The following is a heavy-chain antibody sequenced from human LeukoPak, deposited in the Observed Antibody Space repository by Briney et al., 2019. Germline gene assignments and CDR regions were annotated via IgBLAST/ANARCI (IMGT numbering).Heavy chain of an antibody. CDR2: INPNSGGT. V-gene: IGHV1-2*02. CDR1: GYTFTGYY. Sequence: ASVKVSCKASGYTFTGYYMHWVRQAPGQGLEWMGWINPNSGGTNYAQKFQGRVTMTRDTSISTAYMELSRLRSDDTAVYHCARAESCRRNDVFGYWGQGTLVTVPS. CDR3: ARAESCRRNDVFGY. D-gene: IGHD1-1*01. J-gene: IGHJ4*02.